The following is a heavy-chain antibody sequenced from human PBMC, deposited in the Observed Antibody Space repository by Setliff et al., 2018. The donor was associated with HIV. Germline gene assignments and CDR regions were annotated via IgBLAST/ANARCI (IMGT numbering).Heavy chain of an antibody. J-gene: IGHJ4*02. CDR3: AGGPTTRYFDH. CDR1: GGSFSGNY. V-gene: IGHV4-34*01. Sequence: SETLSLTCAVYGGSFSGNYWGWIRQPPGKGLEWIATIYHSGSTYYNPSLKSRVTVSVDTSKNQISLKLSSVTAADTAVYYCAGGPTTRYFDHWGQGNLVTVSS. D-gene: IGHD3-16*01. CDR2: IYHSGST.